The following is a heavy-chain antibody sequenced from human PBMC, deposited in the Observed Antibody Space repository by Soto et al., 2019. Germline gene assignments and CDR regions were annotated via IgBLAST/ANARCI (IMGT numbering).Heavy chain of an antibody. J-gene: IGHJ4*02. V-gene: IGHV3-7*01. CDR2: IKQDGSEK. CDR1: GFTFSSYW. CDR3: ARDQGVAMATAYFDY. D-gene: IGHD5-18*01. Sequence: PGGSLRLSCAASGFTFSSYWMSWVRQAPGKGLEWVANIKQDGSEKYYVDSVKGRFTISRDNAKNSLYLQMNSLRAEDTAVYYCARDQGVAMATAYFDYWGQGTLVTVSS.